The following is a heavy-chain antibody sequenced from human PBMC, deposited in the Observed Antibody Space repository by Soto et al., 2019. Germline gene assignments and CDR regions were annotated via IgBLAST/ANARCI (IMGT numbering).Heavy chain of an antibody. J-gene: IGHJ4*02. CDR3: SSVSRRSNIDS. CDR2: LSNSGGFT. V-gene: IGHV3-11*05. D-gene: IGHD1-26*01. Sequence: QVQLVESGGGLVKPGESLRLSCSASGFTFTDYYMSWVRQPPGKGLQWIAYLSNSGGFTNYVDSVKGRFTISRDNAKNSVDLHMNSLRVVDTAVYYCSSVSRRSNIDSWGQGTLVTVSS. CDR1: GFTFTDYY.